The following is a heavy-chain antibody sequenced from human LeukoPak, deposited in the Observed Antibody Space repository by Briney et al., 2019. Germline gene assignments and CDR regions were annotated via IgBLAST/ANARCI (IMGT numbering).Heavy chain of an antibody. CDR1: GFTVSSNY. Sequence: PGGSLRLSCAASGFTVSSNYMSWVRQAPGKGLEWVSVIYSGGSTYYADSMKGRFTISRDNSKNTLYLQMNSLRAEDTAVYYCARDLSHDSSGYSDYWGQGTLVTVSS. J-gene: IGHJ4*02. V-gene: IGHV3-53*01. D-gene: IGHD3-22*01. CDR2: IYSGGST. CDR3: ARDLSHDSSGYSDY.